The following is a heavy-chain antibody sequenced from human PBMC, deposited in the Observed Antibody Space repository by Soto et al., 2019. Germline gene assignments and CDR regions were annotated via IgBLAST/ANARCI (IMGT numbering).Heavy chain of an antibody. CDR3: ARDRPYYYGSDAFDY. CDR1: GHTFTSYG. D-gene: IGHD3-10*01. Sequence: ASVKVSCKASGHTFTSYGISWVRQAPGQGLEWMGWISAYNGNTNYAQKLQGRVTMTTDTSTSTAYMELRSLRSDDTAVYYCARDRPYYYGSDAFDYWGQGTLVTVSS. CDR2: ISAYNGNT. J-gene: IGHJ4*02. V-gene: IGHV1-18*01.